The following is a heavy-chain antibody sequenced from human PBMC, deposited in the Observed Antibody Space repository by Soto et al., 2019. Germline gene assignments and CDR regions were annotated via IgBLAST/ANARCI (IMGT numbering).Heavy chain of an antibody. Sequence: SETLSLTCAVYGGSFSAYYWSWIRQPPGKGLEWIGEINHSGSTYYNPSLKSRVTISVDTSKNQFSLKLSSVTAADTAVYYCARLMGEVVAANNWFDPWGQGTLVTVSS. J-gene: IGHJ5*02. V-gene: IGHV4-34*01. CDR2: INHSGST. D-gene: IGHD2-15*01. CDR3: ARLMGEVVAANNWFDP. CDR1: GGSFSAYY.